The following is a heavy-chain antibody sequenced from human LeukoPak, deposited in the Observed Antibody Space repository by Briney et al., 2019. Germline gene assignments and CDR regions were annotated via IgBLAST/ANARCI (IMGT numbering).Heavy chain of an antibody. CDR2: VIPILDMS. CDR1: GGTFSSYG. J-gene: IGHJ6*02. D-gene: IGHD3-22*01. V-gene: IGHV1-69*04. Sequence: GASVKVSCKASGGTFSSYGITWVRQAPGQGLEWMGRVIPILDMSNYAQMFQDRVTITADKSTSTAYMELSSLRSEDTAVYFCARTNYYDSSGSQGPGTFYYGLDVWGQGTTVTVSS. CDR3: ARTNYYDSSGSQGPGTFYYGLDV.